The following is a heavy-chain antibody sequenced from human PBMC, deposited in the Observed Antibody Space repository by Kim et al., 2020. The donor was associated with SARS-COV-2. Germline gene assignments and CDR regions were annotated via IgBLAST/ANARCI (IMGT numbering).Heavy chain of an antibody. D-gene: IGHD3-10*01. V-gene: IGHV3-30*04. J-gene: IGHJ4*02. CDR3: ARDQKYYFGSGSYYSNFFDH. Sequence: GGSLRLSCAASGFIFSSYAMHWVRQAPGKGLEWVAVMSYDGSDKYYADSVKGRFTISRDNSKNTLYLQMNSLRTEDTAVYYCARDQKYYFGSGSYYSNFFDHWGQGTLVTVSA. CDR2: MSYDGSDK. CDR1: GFIFSSYA.